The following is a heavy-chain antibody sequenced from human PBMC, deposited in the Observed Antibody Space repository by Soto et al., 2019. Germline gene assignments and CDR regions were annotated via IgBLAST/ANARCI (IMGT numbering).Heavy chain of an antibody. CDR2: IIPIFGTA. J-gene: IGHJ6*02. V-gene: IGHV1-69*06. Sequence: QVQLVQSGAEVKKPGSSVKVSCKASGGTFSSYAISWVRQAPGQGLEWMGGIIPIFGTANYAQKFQGRVTITADKSTSTAYMELSSLRSEDTAVYYCARERANDSSGYYYYYGMDVWGQGTTVTVSS. CDR1: GGTFSSYA. D-gene: IGHD3-22*01. CDR3: ARERANDSSGYYYYYGMDV.